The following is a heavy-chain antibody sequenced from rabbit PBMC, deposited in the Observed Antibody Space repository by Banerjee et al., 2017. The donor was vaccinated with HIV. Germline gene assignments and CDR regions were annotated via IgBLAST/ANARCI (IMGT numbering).Heavy chain of an antibody. D-gene: IGHD4-1*01. CDR1: GFTISSYH. J-gene: IGHJ4*01. CDR2: IYVGSSGST. V-gene: IGHV1S40*01. CDR3: ARDLAGVIGWNFGL. Sequence: QSLEESGGDLVTPGGTLTLTCTASGFTISSYHMCWVRQAPGKGLEWIACIYVGSSGSTYYASWAKGRFTISKTSSTTVTLQMTSLTAADTATYFCARDLAGVIGWNFGLWGPGTLVT.